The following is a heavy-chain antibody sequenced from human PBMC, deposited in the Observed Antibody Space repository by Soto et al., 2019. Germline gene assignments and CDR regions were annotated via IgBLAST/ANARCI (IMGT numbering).Heavy chain of an antibody. CDR2: ISGSGGST. CDR1: GFTFSSYA. Sequence: GGSLSLSCAASGFTFSSYAMSWVRQAPGKGLELVSAISGSGGSTYYADSVKGRFTISRDNSKNTLYLQMNSLRAEDTAVYYCANDPRTHSGYDTGYLDDWGQGTLVTISS. D-gene: IGHD5-12*01. J-gene: IGHJ4*02. V-gene: IGHV3-23*01. CDR3: ANDPRTHSGYDTGYLDD.